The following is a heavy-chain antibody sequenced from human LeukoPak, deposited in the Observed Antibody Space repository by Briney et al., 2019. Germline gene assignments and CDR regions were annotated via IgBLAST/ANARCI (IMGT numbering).Heavy chain of an antibody. V-gene: IGHV1-3*01. CDR2: INGGVENT. Sequence: ASVRVSCKASGYTFTNYRIHWVRQAPGQSLEWMGQINGGVENTKYSQKFQGGLTITRDIVATTAYLELSSLRSEDTAVYFCARAEVLESFGHNKHCMDVWGQGTTVIVSS. CDR3: ARAEVLESFGHNKHCMDV. J-gene: IGHJ6*02. D-gene: IGHD3-16*01. CDR1: GYTFTNYR.